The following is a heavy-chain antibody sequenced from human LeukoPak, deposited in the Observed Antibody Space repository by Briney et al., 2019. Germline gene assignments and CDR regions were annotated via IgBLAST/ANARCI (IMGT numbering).Heavy chain of an antibody. CDR2: IWYDGSNK. Sequence: GGSLRLSCAASGFTFSSYGMHWVRQAPGKGLEWVAVIWYDGSNKYYADSVKGRFTISRDNSKNTLYLQMNSLRAEDTAVYYCARVYRNEEGFWTPNNYMDVWGKGTTVTVSS. D-gene: IGHD3/OR15-3a*01. CDR1: GFTFSSYG. J-gene: IGHJ6*03. CDR3: ARVYRNEEGFWTPNNYMDV. V-gene: IGHV3-33*01.